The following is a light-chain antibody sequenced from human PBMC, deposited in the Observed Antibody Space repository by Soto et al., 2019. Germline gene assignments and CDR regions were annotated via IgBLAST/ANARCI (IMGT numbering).Light chain of an antibody. CDR3: ASYTSSTTAG. Sequence: QSALTQPASVSDSPGQSITISCTGTSSDVGGANFVSWDQQHQGKPPKLIIYNVANRPSGVSNRFSGSQSGSTASLIISRLQTEDEADYYCASYTSSTTAGFRTGTNATVL. CDR2: NVA. CDR1: SSDVGGANF. J-gene: IGLJ1*01. V-gene: IGLV2-14*03.